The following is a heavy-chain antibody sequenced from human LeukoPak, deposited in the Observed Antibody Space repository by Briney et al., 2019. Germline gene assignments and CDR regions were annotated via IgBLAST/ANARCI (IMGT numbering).Heavy chain of an antibody. CDR1: GGSISSYY. V-gene: IGHV4-59*01. D-gene: IGHD1-1*01. CDR2: IYYSGST. Sequence: PSETLSLTCTVSGGSISSYYWSWIRQPPGKGLEWIGYIYYSGSTNYNPSLKSRVTISVDTSKNQFSLKLSSVTAADTAVYYCARAERHQGAFDIWGQGTMVTVSS. J-gene: IGHJ3*02. CDR3: ARAERHQGAFDI.